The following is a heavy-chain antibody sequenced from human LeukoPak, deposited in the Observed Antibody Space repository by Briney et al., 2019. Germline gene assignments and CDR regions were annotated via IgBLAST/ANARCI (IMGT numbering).Heavy chain of an antibody. CDR1: GFTFSSYW. V-gene: IGHV3-74*01. Sequence: GGSLRLSCAASGFTFSSYWMHWVRQAPGKGLVWVSRINSDGSSTSYADSVKGRFTISKDNAKNTLYLQMNSLRAEDTAVYYCARGTYYYDSSGYYHYFDYWGQGTLVTVSS. CDR3: ARGTYYYDSSGYYHYFDY. D-gene: IGHD3-22*01. J-gene: IGHJ4*02. CDR2: INSDGSST.